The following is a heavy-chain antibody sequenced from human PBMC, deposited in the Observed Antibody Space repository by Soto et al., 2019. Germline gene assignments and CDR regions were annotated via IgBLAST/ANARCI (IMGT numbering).Heavy chain of an antibody. Sequence: EVQLVESGGGLVQPGGSLRLSCAASGFTVSSNYMSWVRQAPGKGLEWVSVIYSGGSTYYADSVKGRFTISRDNSKNTLYLQMTSRRAEDTALYYCARDGHPNDDSSGYYRWDGMDVWGQGTTVTVSS. V-gene: IGHV3-66*01. D-gene: IGHD3-22*01. CDR2: IYSGGST. J-gene: IGHJ6*02. CDR1: GFTVSSNY. CDR3: ARDGHPNDDSSGYYRWDGMDV.